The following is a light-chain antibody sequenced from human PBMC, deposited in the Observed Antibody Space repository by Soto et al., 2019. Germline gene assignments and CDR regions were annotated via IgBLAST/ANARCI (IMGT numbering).Light chain of an antibody. CDR2: EVS. J-gene: IGLJ1*01. Sequence: QYVLTQPASLSGSPGQSITISCTGTSSDVGGYDFVSWYQQHPGKAPKLLIYEVSNRPSGISNRFSGSKSVNTASLTVSCLQAEDEADDYFSAYTTSGTLVIGTRTKLTVL. V-gene: IGLV2-14*01. CDR1: SSDVGGYDF. CDR3: SAYTTSGTLV.